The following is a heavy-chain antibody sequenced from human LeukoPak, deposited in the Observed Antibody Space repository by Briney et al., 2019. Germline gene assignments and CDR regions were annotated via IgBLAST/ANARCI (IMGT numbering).Heavy chain of an antibody. J-gene: IGHJ4*02. D-gene: IGHD6-19*01. CDR3: ARGLAVAGAIIDY. CDR2: ISSSSSYI. V-gene: IGHV3-21*01. CDR1: GFTFSSYS. Sequence: GGSLRLSCAASGFTFSSYSVNWVRQAPGKGLEGVSSISSSSSYIYYADSVKGRFTISRDNAKNSLYLQMNSLRAEDTAVYYCARGLAVAGAIIDYWGQGTLVTVSS.